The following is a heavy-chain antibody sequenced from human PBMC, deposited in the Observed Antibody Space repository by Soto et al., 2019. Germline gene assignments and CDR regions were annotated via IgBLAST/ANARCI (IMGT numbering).Heavy chain of an antibody. Sequence: PGGSLRLSCAASGFTFRNCAMNWVRQAPGRGLEWVSTISNSGSTYYADAVKGRFTISRDISKSTLYLQMSSLRADDTALYYCAKDREGYCSSTSCLYYIDSWGQGTQVTVSS. J-gene: IGHJ4*02. CDR3: AKDREGYCSSTSCLYYIDS. CDR1: GFTFRNCA. D-gene: IGHD2-2*01. CDR2: ISNSGST. V-gene: IGHV3-23*01.